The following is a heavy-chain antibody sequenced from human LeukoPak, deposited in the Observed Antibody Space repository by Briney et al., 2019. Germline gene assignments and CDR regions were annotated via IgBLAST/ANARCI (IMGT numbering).Heavy chain of an antibody. J-gene: IGHJ4*02. Sequence: GASVKVSCKASGYTFTSYGIRWVRQAPGQGLEWMGWISAYNGNTNYAQELQGRVTMTTDTSTTTAYMELRSLRSDDTAVYYCARDPYYFGSGSYFSASYFDSWGQGTLVTVSS. V-gene: IGHV1-18*01. CDR3: ARDPYYFGSGSYFSASYFDS. CDR1: GYTFTSYG. D-gene: IGHD3-10*01. CDR2: ISAYNGNT.